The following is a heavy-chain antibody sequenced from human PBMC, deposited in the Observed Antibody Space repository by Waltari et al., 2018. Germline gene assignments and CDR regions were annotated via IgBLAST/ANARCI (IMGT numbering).Heavy chain of an antibody. CDR3: ASGNSHAFDL. D-gene: IGHD1-7*01. J-gene: IGHJ3*01. CDR1: GFTFSSYW. V-gene: IGHV3-74*01. Sequence: EVQLVESGGGLVQPGGSLRVSCTASGFTFSSYWMQWVRQVPGKGLVWVSRSNSDGSGTSYADSAKGRFTISRDNAKNTLFLQMNSLRGEDTAVYYCASGNSHAFDLWGQGTMVTVSS. CDR2: SNSDGSGT.